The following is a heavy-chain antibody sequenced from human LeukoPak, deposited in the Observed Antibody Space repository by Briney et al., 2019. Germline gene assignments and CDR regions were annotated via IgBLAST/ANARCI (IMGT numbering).Heavy chain of an antibody. CDR2: INPNSGGT. J-gene: IGHJ6*03. Sequence: ASVKVSCKASGYTFTGYYMHWVRQAPGQGLEWMGWINPNSGGTNYAQKFQGRVTMTRDTSISTAYMELSRLRSEDTAVYYCARGNSLYSSSWYRYYYYYMDVWGKGTTVTISS. CDR1: GYTFTGYY. V-gene: IGHV1-2*02. D-gene: IGHD6-13*01. CDR3: ARGNSLYSSSWYRYYYYYMDV.